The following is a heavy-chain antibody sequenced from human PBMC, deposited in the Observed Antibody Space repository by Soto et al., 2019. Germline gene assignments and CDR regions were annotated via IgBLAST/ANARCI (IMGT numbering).Heavy chain of an antibody. CDR2: IIPIFGTA. CDR3: ARFGMVRANNWFDP. Sequence: ASVKVSCKASGGTFSSYAISWVRQAPGQGLEWMGGIIPIFGTANYAQKFQGRVTITADESTSTAYMELSSLRSEDTAVYYCARFGMVRANNWFDPWGQGTLVTVSS. CDR1: GGTFSSYA. J-gene: IGHJ5*02. V-gene: IGHV1-69*13. D-gene: IGHD3-10*01.